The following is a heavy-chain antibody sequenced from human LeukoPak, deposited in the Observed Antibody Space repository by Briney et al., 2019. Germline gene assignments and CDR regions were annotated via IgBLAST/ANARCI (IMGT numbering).Heavy chain of an antibody. Sequence: ASVKVSCKASGGTFSSYAISWVRQAPGQGLEWMGGIIPIFGTANYAQKFQGRVTITADESTSTAYMELSSLRSEDTAVYYCAKIASAMGKGNNDYYYYYMDVWGKGTTVTISS. D-gene: IGHD1/OR15-1a*01. CDR3: AKIASAMGKGNNDYYYYYMDV. CDR2: IIPIFGTA. CDR1: GGTFSSYA. J-gene: IGHJ6*03. V-gene: IGHV1-69*13.